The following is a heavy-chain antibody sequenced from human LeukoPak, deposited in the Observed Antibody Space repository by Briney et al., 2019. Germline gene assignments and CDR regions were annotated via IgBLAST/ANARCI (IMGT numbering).Heavy chain of an antibody. V-gene: IGHV1-18*01. CDR2: ISAYNGNT. D-gene: IGHD1-26*01. J-gene: IGHJ5*02. CDR1: GYTFTSYG. CDR3: ARIVGAFGGGPDNWFDP. Sequence: ASVKVSCKASGYTFTSYGISWVRQAPGQGLEWMGWISAYNGNTNYAQKLQGRVTMTTDTSTSTAYMELRSLRSDDTAVYYCARIVGAFGGGPDNWFDPWGQGTLVTVSS.